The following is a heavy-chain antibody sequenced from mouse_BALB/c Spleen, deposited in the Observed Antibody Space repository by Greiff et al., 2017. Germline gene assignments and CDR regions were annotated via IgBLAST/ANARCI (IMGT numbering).Heavy chain of an antibody. CDR1: GFTFSSYA. Sequence: DVQLVESGGGLVKPGGSLKLSCAASGFTFSSYAMSWVRQTPEKRLEWVASISSGGSTYYPDSVKGRFTISRDNARNILYLQMSSLRSEDTAMYYCARDGSSYYFDYWGQGTTLTVSS. V-gene: IGHV5-6-5*01. CDR2: ISSGGST. CDR3: ARDGSSYYFDY. J-gene: IGHJ2*01. D-gene: IGHD1-1*01.